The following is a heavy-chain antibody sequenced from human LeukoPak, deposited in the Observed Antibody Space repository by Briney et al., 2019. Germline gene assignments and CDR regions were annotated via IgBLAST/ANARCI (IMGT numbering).Heavy chain of an antibody. CDR1: GGSFNGFY. CDR2: INEGEYT. Sequence: SETLSLTCAVHGGSFNGFYWNWIRQPPGKGLEWIGEINEGEYTNYNPSLESRVTISLDTSKNQFSLKLSSVTAADTAVYYCARQRRITMVRGVIYAFDIWGQGTMVTVSS. D-gene: IGHD3-10*01. J-gene: IGHJ3*02. V-gene: IGHV4-34*01. CDR3: ARQRRITMVRGVIYAFDI.